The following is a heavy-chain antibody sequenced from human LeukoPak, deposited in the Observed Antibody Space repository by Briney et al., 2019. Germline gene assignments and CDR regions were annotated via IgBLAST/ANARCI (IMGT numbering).Heavy chain of an antibody. CDR2: IYYSGST. J-gene: IGHJ4*02. Sequence: SETLSLTCTVSGGSIRSYYWNWIRQPPGKGLEWIGYIYYSGSTNYNPSLKSRVTISVDTSNNQFSLKLSSVTAADTAVYYCARDGRGYYDSSGSFDYWGQGTLVTVSS. CDR1: GGSIRSYY. V-gene: IGHV4-59*01. CDR3: ARDGRGYYDSSGSFDY. D-gene: IGHD3-22*01.